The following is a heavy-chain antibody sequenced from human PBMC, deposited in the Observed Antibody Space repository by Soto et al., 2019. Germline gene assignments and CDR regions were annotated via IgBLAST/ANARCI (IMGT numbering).Heavy chain of an antibody. J-gene: IGHJ4*02. V-gene: IGHV4-30-4*01. D-gene: IGHD3-22*01. Sequence: TSETLSLTCTVSGGSISSGDYYWSWIRQPPGKGLEWIGYIYYSGSTYYNPSLKSRVTISVDTSKNQFSLKLSSVTAADTAVYYCARAVRYDSSGYDYWGQGTLVTVSS. CDR1: GGSISSGDYY. CDR2: IYYSGST. CDR3: ARAVRYDSSGYDY.